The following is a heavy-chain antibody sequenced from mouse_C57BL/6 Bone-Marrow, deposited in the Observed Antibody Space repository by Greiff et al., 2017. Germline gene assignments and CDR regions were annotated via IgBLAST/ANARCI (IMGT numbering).Heavy chain of an antibody. Sequence: QVHVKQPGTELVKPGASVKLSCKASGYTFTSYWLHWVKQRPGQGLEWIGNIIPSNGGTTYNEKFKSKATLTVDKSSSTAYRQLSSLTSEDVAVYNCARTSYRQWSLWGQGTTLTVAS. J-gene: IGHJ2*01. V-gene: IGHV1-53*01. D-gene: IGHD1-1*01. CDR1: GYTFTSYW. CDR3: ARTSYRQWSL. CDR2: IIPSNGGT.